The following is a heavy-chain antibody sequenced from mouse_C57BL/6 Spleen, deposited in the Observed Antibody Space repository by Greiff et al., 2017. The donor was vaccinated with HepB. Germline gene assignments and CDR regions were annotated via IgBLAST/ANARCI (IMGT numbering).Heavy chain of an antibody. D-gene: IGHD3-3*01. CDR2: IDPSDSYT. V-gene: IGHV1-59*01. J-gene: IGHJ2*01. CDR1: GYTFTSYW. CDR3: ARQGPEDY. Sequence: QVQLQQPGAELVRPGTSVKLSCKASGYTFTSYWMHWVKQRPGQGLEWIGVIDPSDSYTNYNQKFKGQATLTVDTSSSTAYMQLSSLTSEDSAVYYCARQGPEDYWGQGTTLTVSS.